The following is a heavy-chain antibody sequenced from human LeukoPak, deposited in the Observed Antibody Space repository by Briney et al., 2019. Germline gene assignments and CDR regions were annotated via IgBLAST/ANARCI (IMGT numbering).Heavy chain of an antibody. V-gene: IGHV1-18*01. CDR3: ARDNALAVALDY. Sequence: ASVKVSCKASGYTFTSYGLSWVRQAPGQGFEWMGWISPYNGDTNYAQKLQGRVTMTTDTSTTTAYMELRSLRSDDTAVYYCARDNALAVALDYWGQGTLVTVSS. D-gene: IGHD6-19*01. J-gene: IGHJ4*02. CDR1: GYTFTSYG. CDR2: ISPYNGDT.